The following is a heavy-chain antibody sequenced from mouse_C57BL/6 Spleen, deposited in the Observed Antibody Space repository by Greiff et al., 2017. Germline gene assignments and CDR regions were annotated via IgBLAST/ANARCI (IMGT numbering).Heavy chain of an antibody. J-gene: IGHJ2*01. D-gene: IGHD1-1*01. Sequence: EVQLQESGPELVKPGASVKISCKASGYTFTDYYMNWVKQSHGKSLEWIGDINPNNGGTSYNQKFKGKATLTVDKSSSTAYMELRSLTSEDSAVYYCARSHYYGSSLYYFDYWGQGTTLTVSS. V-gene: IGHV1-26*01. CDR1: GYTFTDYY. CDR3: ARSHYYGSSLYYFDY. CDR2: INPNNGGT.